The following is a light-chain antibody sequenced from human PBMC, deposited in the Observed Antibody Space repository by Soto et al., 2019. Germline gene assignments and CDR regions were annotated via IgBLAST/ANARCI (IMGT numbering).Light chain of an antibody. CDR1: HSISSY. CDR2: AAS. V-gene: IGKV1-39*01. J-gene: IGKJ5*01. Sequence: DIQMTHSPSSLSASVGDRVTITCRASHSISSYLNWYQQKPGKAPKVLIYAASSLQSGVPSRFSGSGSGTAFTLTISSLQPEDFATYYCQQTYSTPPITFGQGTRLEIK. CDR3: QQTYSTPPIT.